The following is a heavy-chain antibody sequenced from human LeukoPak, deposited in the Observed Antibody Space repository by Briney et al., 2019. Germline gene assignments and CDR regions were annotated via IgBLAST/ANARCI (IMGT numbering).Heavy chain of an antibody. CDR2: INHSGST. J-gene: IGHJ4*02. Sequence: SETLSLTCAVYGGSFSGYYWSWIRQPPGKGLEWIGEINHSGSTYYNSSLKSRLIISIDTSKNQFSLKLSSVTTADTAVYFCASLHYYGSGTFPDHWGQGTLVTVSS. V-gene: IGHV4-34*01. D-gene: IGHD3-10*01. CDR1: GGSFSGYY. CDR3: ASLHYYGSGTFPDH.